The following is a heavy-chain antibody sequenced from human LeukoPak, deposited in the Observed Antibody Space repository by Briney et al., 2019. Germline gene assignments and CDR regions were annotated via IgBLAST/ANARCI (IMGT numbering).Heavy chain of an antibody. CDR1: GGSISSYY. CDR3: ARGRSSMVRGYYYYYMDV. D-gene: IGHD3-10*01. CDR2: IYYSGST. J-gene: IGHJ6*03. Sequence: TSETLSLTCTVPGGSISSYYWSWIRQPPGKGLEWIGYIYYSGSTNYNPSLKSRVTISVDTSKNQFSLKLSSVTAADTAVYYCARGRSSMVRGYYYYYMDVWGKGTTVTISS. V-gene: IGHV4-59*01.